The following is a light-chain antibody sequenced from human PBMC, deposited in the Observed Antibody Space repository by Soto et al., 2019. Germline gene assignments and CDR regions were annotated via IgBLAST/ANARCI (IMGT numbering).Light chain of an antibody. V-gene: IGLV3-1*01. J-gene: IGLJ2*01. Sequence: SYELTQPPSVSVSPGQTASITCSGDKLGDKYACWYQQKPCQSPVLVIYQDSKRPSGIPERFSGSNSGNTATLTISGTQAMDEADYYCQARDSSIVFGGGTKLTVL. CDR1: KLGDKY. CDR3: QARDSSIV. CDR2: QDS.